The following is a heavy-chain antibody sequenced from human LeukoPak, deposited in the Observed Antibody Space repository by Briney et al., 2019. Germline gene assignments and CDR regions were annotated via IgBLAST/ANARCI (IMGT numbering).Heavy chain of an antibody. J-gene: IGHJ4*02. CDR3: YREGVYSC. V-gene: IGHV3-15*01. Sequence: PGGSLRLSCAASGFTFSSYGMHWLRQAPGKRLEWVGRTKSKAAGGTIDYAAPVKGRFSISRDDSKNTLYLQMNSLKTDDTAMYFCYREGVYSCWGQGTLVTVSS. CDR1: GFTFSSYG. CDR2: TKSKAAGGTI. D-gene: IGHD5/OR15-5a*01.